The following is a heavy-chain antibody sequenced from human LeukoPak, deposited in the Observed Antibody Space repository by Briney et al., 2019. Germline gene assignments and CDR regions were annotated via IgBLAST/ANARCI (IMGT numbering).Heavy chain of an antibody. CDR1: VYTFSNFG. V-gene: IGHV1-18*01. Sequence: ASVNVSCKASVYTFSNFGISWVRQARGQGLGWMGWISAYNGNTNYAQKLQGRVTMTTDTYTSTAYMELRSLRSDDTAVYYCARAPHDYGDYRSWFDPWGQGTLVTVSS. CDR3: ARAPHDYGDYRSWFDP. CDR2: ISAYNGNT. J-gene: IGHJ5*02. D-gene: IGHD4-17*01.